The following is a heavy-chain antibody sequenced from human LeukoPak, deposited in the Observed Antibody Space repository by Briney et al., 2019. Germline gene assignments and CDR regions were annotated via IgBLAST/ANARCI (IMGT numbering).Heavy chain of an antibody. V-gene: IGHV3-20*04. CDR1: GFTFSSYG. D-gene: IGHD4-17*01. Sequence: GGSLRLSCAASGFTFSSYGMSWVRQAPGKGLEWVSGINWNGGSTGYADSVKGRFTISRDNAKNSLYLQMNSLRAEDTALYYCARGPHDYGARGAFDIWGQGTMVTVSS. J-gene: IGHJ3*02. CDR2: INWNGGST. CDR3: ARGPHDYGARGAFDI.